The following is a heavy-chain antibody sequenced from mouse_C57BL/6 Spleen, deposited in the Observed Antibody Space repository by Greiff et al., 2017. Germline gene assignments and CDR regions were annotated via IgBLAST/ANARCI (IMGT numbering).Heavy chain of an antibody. V-gene: IGHV1-22*01. CDR2: INPNNGGT. CDR3: ARRATVVATEAMDY. D-gene: IGHD1-1*01. Sequence: VQLKESGPELVKPGASVKMSCKASGYTFTDYNMHWVKQSHGKSLEWIGYINPNNGGTSYNQKFKGKATLTVDKSSSTAYMELRSLTSEDSAVYYCARRATVVATEAMDYWGQGTSVTVSS. CDR1: GYTFTDYN. J-gene: IGHJ4*01.